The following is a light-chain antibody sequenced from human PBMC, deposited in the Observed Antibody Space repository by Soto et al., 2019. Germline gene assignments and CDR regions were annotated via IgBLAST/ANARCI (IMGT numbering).Light chain of an antibody. J-gene: IGKJ4*01. CDR2: GAS. V-gene: IGKV3-15*01. CDR1: QSVSSN. CDR3: QQYNNWPPS. Sequence: MTLSPSTLSVSTGERASLSCRASQSVSSNLAWYQQKPGQAPRLLIYGASTRATGIPARFSGSGSGTEFTLTISSLQSEDFAVYYCQQYNNWPPSFGGGTKVDI.